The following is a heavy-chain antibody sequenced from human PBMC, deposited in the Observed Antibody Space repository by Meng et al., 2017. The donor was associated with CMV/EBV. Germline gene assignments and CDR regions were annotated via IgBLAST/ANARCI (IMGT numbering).Heavy chain of an antibody. V-gene: IGHV4-39*07. D-gene: IGHD3-3*01. J-gene: IGHJ5*02. CDR1: GGSINSSSYY. Sequence: GSLRLSCTVSGGSINSSSYYWGWIRQPPGKGLEWIGSIYYSGSTYYNPSLKSRVTISVDTSKNQFSLKLSSVTAADTAVYYCARGHGGIFGVVIGGDWFDPWGQGTLVTVSS. CDR3: ARGHGGIFGVVIGGDWFDP. CDR2: IYYSGST.